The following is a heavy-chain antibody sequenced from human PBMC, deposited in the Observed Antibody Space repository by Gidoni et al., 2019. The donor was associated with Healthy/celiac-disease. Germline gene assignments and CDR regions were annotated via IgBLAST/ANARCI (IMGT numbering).Heavy chain of an antibody. CDR2: IYYSGST. CDR3: ARDRLPNGVAGPPGFDY. J-gene: IGHJ4*02. D-gene: IGHD6-19*01. V-gene: IGHV4-59*01. CDR1: GGSISSYY. Sequence: VQLQESGPGLVKPSETLSLTCTVSGGSISSYYWSWIRQPPGKGLEWIVYIYYSGSTNYNPSLKSRVTISVDTSKNQFSLKLSSVTAADTAVYYCARDRLPNGVAGPPGFDYWGQGTLVTVSS.